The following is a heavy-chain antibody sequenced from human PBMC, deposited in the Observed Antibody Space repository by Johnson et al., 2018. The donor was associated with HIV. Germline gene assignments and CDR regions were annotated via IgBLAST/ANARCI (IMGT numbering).Heavy chain of an antibody. CDR3: TKGQVNTIVGRIPIQAPAFDV. J-gene: IGHJ3*01. Sequence: VQLVESGGGRAKPGGSLRLSCAVSGFSFTNAWMSWVRQAPGKGLEWVGHIKSKTDGATTDYAAPVRGRFTIERDDSKNMLFLEMKSLKTYDTALYFCTKGQVNTIVGRIPIQAPAFDVWGQGTLVTVS. V-gene: IGHV3-15*01. D-gene: IGHD1-26*01. CDR2: IKSKTDGATT. CDR1: GFSFTNAW.